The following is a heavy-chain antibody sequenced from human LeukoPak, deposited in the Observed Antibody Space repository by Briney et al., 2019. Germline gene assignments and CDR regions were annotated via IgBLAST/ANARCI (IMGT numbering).Heavy chain of an antibody. CDR3: ARNTVEMATIRFDY. CDR2: ISSSGSTI. D-gene: IGHD5-24*01. Sequence: GGSLRLSCAASGFTFSSYEMNWVRQAPGKGLEWVSYISSSGSTIYYADSVKGRFTISRDNAKNSLYLQMNSLRAEDTAVYYCARNTVEMATIRFDYWGQGTLVTVSS. J-gene: IGHJ4*02. CDR1: GFTFSSYE. V-gene: IGHV3-48*03.